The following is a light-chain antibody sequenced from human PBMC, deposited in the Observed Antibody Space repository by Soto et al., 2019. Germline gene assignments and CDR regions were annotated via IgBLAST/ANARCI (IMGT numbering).Light chain of an antibody. Sequence: DIQMTQSPSSLSASVGDSVTITCRASESINYYLNWYQQKPGNPPKLLISAADSLQSGVPSRFSGSGSGTDYTLTISRLQAEDFAVYYCQHYGSSPPVYTFGQGTKLEIK. J-gene: IGKJ2*01. V-gene: IGKV1-39*01. CDR3: QHYGSSPPVYT. CDR2: AAD. CDR1: ESINYY.